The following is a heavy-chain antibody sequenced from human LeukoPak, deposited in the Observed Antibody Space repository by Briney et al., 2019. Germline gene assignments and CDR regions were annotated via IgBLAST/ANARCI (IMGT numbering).Heavy chain of an antibody. Sequence: SETLSLTCAVSGGSISSGGYSWSWIRQPPGKGLEWIGYIYHSGSTYYNPSLKSRVTISVDRSKNQYSLKLRSVTAADTTVYYCASAFPAYCGGDCSAFDYWGQGTLVTVSS. CDR2: IYHSGST. V-gene: IGHV4-30-2*01. CDR1: GGSISSGGYS. D-gene: IGHD2-21*02. J-gene: IGHJ4*02. CDR3: ASAFPAYCGGDCSAFDY.